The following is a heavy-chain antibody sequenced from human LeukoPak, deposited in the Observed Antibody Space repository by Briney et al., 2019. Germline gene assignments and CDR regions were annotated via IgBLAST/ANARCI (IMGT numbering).Heavy chain of an antibody. Sequence: SGGSLRLSCAASGFTFSSYGMHWVRQAPGKGLEWVAFIRYDGSNKYYTDSVKGRFTISRDNSRNTLYLQMDSLRAGDTAVYYCATTLGYCSSTSCYTPFGFWGQGTLVTVSS. CDR2: IRYDGSNK. V-gene: IGHV3-30*02. J-gene: IGHJ4*02. CDR1: GFTFSSYG. CDR3: ATTLGYCSSTSCYTPFGF. D-gene: IGHD2-2*02.